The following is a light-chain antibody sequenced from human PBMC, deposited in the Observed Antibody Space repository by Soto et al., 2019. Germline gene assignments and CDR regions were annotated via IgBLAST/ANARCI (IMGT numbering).Light chain of an antibody. J-gene: IGKJ1*01. Sequence: IQMTQSPSSLSASFGDRVTITCRASQSISTYVNWYQQNPGKAPKLLIYASSSLQSVVPSRFSGSGSGTHFTLPINSLQPADFATYYCQQSFSTPRTFGPGTRVE. CDR1: QSISTY. CDR3: QQSFSTPRT. V-gene: IGKV1-39*01. CDR2: ASS.